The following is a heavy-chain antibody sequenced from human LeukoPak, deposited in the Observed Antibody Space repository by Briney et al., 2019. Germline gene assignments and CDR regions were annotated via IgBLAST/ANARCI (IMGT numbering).Heavy chain of an antibody. J-gene: IGHJ4*02. Sequence: GASVKVSCKASGYSFTSNYIHWVRQAPGQGLEWMGMIYPRDGSTSYAQKFQGRVTVTRDTPTSTVHMELSGLRSEDTAVYYCARDQEAFDYWGQGTLVTVSS. V-gene: IGHV1-46*01. CDR2: IYPRDGST. CDR3: ARDQEAFDY. CDR1: GYSFTSNY.